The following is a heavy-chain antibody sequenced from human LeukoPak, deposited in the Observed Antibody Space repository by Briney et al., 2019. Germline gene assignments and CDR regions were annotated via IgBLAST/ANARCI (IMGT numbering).Heavy chain of an antibody. Sequence: PRASVKVSCKASGGTFSSYAISWVRQAPGQGLEWMGGIIPIFGTANYAQKFQGRVTITADESTSTAYMELSSLRSEDTAVYYCARDCSSTSCLNYYYYGMDVWGKGTTVTVSS. V-gene: IGHV1-69*13. D-gene: IGHD2-2*01. J-gene: IGHJ6*04. CDR2: IIPIFGTA. CDR1: GGTFSSYA. CDR3: ARDCSSTSCLNYYYYGMDV.